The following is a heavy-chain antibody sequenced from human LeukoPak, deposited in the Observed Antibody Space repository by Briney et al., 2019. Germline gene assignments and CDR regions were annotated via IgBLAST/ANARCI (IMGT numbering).Heavy chain of an antibody. Sequence: KTGGSLRLSCAASGFSFTYSTMNWVRLAPGKGLEWASSITSSSGNIYYSDSVRGRFTVSRDNAKNSLYLQMNSLIAEDSAVYYCVRIPNNAGFPNWFDPWGQGTLVSVSS. CDR2: ITSSSGNI. V-gene: IGHV3-21*01. D-gene: IGHD3-9*01. J-gene: IGHJ5*02. CDR1: GFSFTYST. CDR3: VRIPNNAGFPNWFDP.